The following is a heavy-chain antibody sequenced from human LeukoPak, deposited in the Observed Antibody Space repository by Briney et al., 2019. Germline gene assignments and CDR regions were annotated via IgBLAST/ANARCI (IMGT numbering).Heavy chain of an antibody. Sequence: ASVKVSCKASGYTFTSYGISWVRQAPGQGLEWMGWISAYNGNTNYAQKLQGRVTMTTDTSTSTAYMELRSLRSEDTAVYYCARGEGYSSSWPLNWYFDLWGRGTLVTVSS. D-gene: IGHD6-13*01. CDR3: ARGEGYSSSWPLNWYFDL. V-gene: IGHV1-18*01. CDR2: ISAYNGNT. J-gene: IGHJ2*01. CDR1: GYTFTSYG.